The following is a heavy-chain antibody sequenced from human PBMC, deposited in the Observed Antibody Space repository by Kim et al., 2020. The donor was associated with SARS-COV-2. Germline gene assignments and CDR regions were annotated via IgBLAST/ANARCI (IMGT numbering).Heavy chain of an antibody. CDR1: GYTFANYG. CDR3: ARAPRGSHIVVVSASRDGFFDF. D-gene: IGHD2-21*01. J-gene: IGHJ4*01. Sequence: ASVKVSCKTSGYTFANYGISWVRQAPGQGLEWMGWISPYNGNTNLAQTVQGRVTLTTDTSTNTAYMELSSLRSDDTAVYFCARAPRGSHIVVVSASRDGFFDFWGQGTLVPVSS. CDR2: ISPYNGNT. V-gene: IGHV1-18*04.